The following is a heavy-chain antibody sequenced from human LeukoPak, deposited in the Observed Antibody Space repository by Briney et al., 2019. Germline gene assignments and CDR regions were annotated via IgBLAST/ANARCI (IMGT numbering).Heavy chain of an antibody. D-gene: IGHD3-10*01. Sequence: GGYLRLSCAASGFAVSSNHMNRVRPGPGKGLEWVANIKRDGREKNYVDSVRGRFTVSRDNRENSLYLHLNSLGVEDTAVYYCARGSVVDESGSYYRWFDLWGQGSLVTVS. CDR2: IKRDGREK. J-gene: IGHJ5*01. V-gene: IGHV3-7*01. CDR3: ARGSVVDESGSYYRWFDL. CDR1: GFAVSSNH.